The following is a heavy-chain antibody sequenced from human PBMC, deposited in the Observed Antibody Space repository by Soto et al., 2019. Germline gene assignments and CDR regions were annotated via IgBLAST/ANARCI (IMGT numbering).Heavy chain of an antibody. V-gene: IGHV4-59*08. CDR3: ARQKILGASFFDS. CDR1: GGSISSYY. CDR2: THYSGST. Sequence: PSETLSLTCTVSGGSISSYYWSWIRQPPGKGLEWIGYTHYSGSTNYNPSLKSRVTISVDTSKNQFFLKLTSMTAADTAVYYCARQKILGASFFDSWGQGTLVTVSS. J-gene: IGHJ4*02. D-gene: IGHD1-26*01.